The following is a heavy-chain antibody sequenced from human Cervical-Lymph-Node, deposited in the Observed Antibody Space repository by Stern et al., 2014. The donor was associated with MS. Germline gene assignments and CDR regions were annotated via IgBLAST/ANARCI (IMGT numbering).Heavy chain of an antibody. J-gene: IGHJ4*02. CDR2: FEPEDGET. CDR1: GYTLREVA. Sequence: QVQLVQSGADVKKPGASVKVSCKVSGYTLREVAIHWVRQAPGKGLEWMGGFEPEDGETMFAQKFQGRVTLTEDTPTDTAYMELSSLTFEDTAVYYCATVLMYYDSSGYQYWGQGTLVTVSS. D-gene: IGHD3-22*01. CDR3: ATVLMYYDSSGYQY. V-gene: IGHV1-24*01.